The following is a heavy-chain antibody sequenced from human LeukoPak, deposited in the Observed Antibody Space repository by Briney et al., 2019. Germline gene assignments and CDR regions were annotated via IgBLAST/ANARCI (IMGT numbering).Heavy chain of an antibody. V-gene: IGHV3-23*01. D-gene: IGHD1-26*01. Sequence: GGSLRLSCAASGVTLSSYAMSWARQAPGKGLEWVSGISSSGSGGNTYYADSVKGRFTISRDSSKNTLFLHMNTLRAEDTAIYYCAKDRTVGASYRYFDLWGRGTLVTVSS. CDR1: GVTLSSYA. CDR2: ISSSGSGGNT. J-gene: IGHJ2*01. CDR3: AKDRTVGASYRYFDL.